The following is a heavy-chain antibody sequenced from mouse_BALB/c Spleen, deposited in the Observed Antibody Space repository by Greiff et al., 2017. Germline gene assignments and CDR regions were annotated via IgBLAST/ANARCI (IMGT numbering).Heavy chain of an antibody. CDR3: ARKKNWVYFDY. CDR2: ILPGSGST. D-gene: IGHD4-1*01. V-gene: IGHV1-9*01. J-gene: IGHJ2*01. Sequence: VQLQESGAELMKPGASVKISCKATGYTFSSYWIEWVKQRPGHGLEWIGEILPGSGSTNYNEKFKGKATFTADTSSNTAYMQLSSLTSEDSAVYYCARKKNWVYFDYWGQGTTLTVSS. CDR1: GYTFSSYW.